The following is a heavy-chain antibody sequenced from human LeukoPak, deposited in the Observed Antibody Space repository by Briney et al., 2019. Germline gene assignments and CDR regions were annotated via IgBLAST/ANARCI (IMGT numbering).Heavy chain of an antibody. D-gene: IGHD6-6*01. J-gene: IGHJ5*02. CDR3: ARVCVAARLCWFDP. CDR1: GYTFTGYY. CDR2: INPNSGGT. V-gene: IGHV1-2*06. Sequence: VASVKVSCKASGYTFTGYYMHWVRQAPGQGLEWMGRINPNSGGTNYAQKFQGRVTMTRDTSISTAYMELSRLRSDDTAVYYCARVCVAARLCWFDPWGQRTLVTVSS.